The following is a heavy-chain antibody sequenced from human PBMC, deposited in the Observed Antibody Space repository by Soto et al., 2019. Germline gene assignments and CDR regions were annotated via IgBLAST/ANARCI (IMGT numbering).Heavy chain of an antibody. J-gene: IGHJ4*02. CDR3: ARPLDYYGSGIDY. D-gene: IGHD3-10*01. CDR1: GGSISSSSYY. Sequence: LQLQESGPGLVKPSETLSLTCTFSGGSISSSSYYWDWIRRPPGKGLLWIGSIYYSGRTCYNPSLESRVTTAADTFTKHISRKPSFVIAADPAVYYCARPLDYYGSGIDYWGQGTLVTVSS. CDR2: IYYSGRT. V-gene: IGHV4-39*01.